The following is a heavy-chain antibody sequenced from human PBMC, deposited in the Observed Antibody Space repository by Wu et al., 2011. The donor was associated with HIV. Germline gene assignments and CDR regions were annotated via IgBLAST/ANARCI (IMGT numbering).Heavy chain of an antibody. J-gene: IGHJ6*04. V-gene: IGHV1-2*02. D-gene: IGHD3-22*01. Sequence: QVQLVQSGAEVKKPGASVKVSCKASGYTFTDYYLHWVRQAPGQGLDWVGWINPNSGGTNYAQKFQGRVTMTRDTSISTAYMELSRLRSDDTAVYYCVRDNTIIVVVPSTEYGMDVWGQRDHDHRLL. CDR3: VRDNTIIVVVPSTEYGMDV. CDR1: GYTFTDYY. CDR2: INPNSGGT.